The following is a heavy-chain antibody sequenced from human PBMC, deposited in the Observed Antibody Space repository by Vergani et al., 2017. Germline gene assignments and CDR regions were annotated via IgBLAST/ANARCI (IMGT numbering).Heavy chain of an antibody. CDR3: AKARGSSSXFDI. J-gene: IGHJ3*02. D-gene: IGHD6-13*01. CDR1: GFTFDDYA. Sequence: EVQLVESGGGLVQPGRSLRLSCAASGFTFDDYAMHWVRQAPGKGLEWVSGISWNSGSIGYADSVKGRFTISRDNAKNSLYLQMNSLRAEDTALYYCAKARGSSSXFDIWGQGTMVTVSS. V-gene: IGHV3-9*01. CDR2: ISWNSGSI.